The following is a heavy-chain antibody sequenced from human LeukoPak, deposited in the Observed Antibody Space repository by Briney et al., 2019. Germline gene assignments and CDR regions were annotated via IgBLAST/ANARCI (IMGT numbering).Heavy chain of an antibody. V-gene: IGHV4-30-2*01. CDR1: GGSISSGGYS. D-gene: IGHD2-2*01. Sequence: SQTLSLTCAVSGGSISSGGYSWIWLRQPPGKGLEWIGYIYHSWSTYYNPSLKRLVTISVDRYKNQFSQKLGSVTAADTGVYDCAIPYCGSTSCYPWFDPWGQGTLVTVSS. CDR3: AIPYCGSTSCYPWFDP. CDR2: IYHSWST. J-gene: IGHJ5*02.